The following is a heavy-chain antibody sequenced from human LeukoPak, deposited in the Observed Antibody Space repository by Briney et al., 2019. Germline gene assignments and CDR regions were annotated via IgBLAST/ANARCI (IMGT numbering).Heavy chain of an antibody. J-gene: IGHJ5*02. CDR3: ARVVRGAVTSNWFDP. CDR1: VGSIKDYY. CDR2: ISNSGTT. D-gene: IGHD4-17*01. Sequence: SETLSLTCTVSVGSIKDYYWAWIRQAPGEGLEWIGYISNSGTTDYNPSLKSRVTLSVDTSKNEFSLKLTSVSAADTAMYYCARVVRGAVTSNWFDPWGQGTLVTVSS. V-gene: IGHV4-59*01.